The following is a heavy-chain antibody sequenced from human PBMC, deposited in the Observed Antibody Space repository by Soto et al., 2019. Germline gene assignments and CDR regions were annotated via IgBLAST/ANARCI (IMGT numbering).Heavy chain of an antibody. D-gene: IGHD7-27*01. CDR3: AKDSWGSWYFDL. J-gene: IGHJ2*01. CDR1: GFSISIYG. Sequence: QVQLVESGGGVVQPGRSLRLSCAASGFSISIYGMHWVRQAPGKGLEWVAVTPYDGSNEYYADSVKGRFTISRDNSKNTVYLQMNTLRAEDTAVYYCAKDSWGSWYFDLWGRGTLVTVSS. V-gene: IGHV3-30*18. CDR2: TPYDGSNE.